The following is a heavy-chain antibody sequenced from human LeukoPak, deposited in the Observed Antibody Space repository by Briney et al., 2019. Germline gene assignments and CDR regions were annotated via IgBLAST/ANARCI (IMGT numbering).Heavy chain of an antibody. CDR1: GGSISSYY. Sequence: KTSETLSLTCTVSGGSISSYYWSWIRQPPGKGLEWIGYIYYSGSTNYNPSLKIPVSISVDTSKKEFSLKLSSVTAADTAVYYCARVARSITSPYYFDYWGQGTLVTVSS. J-gene: IGHJ4*02. CDR2: IYYSGST. CDR3: ARVARSITSPYYFDY. D-gene: IGHD3-10*01. V-gene: IGHV4-59*01.